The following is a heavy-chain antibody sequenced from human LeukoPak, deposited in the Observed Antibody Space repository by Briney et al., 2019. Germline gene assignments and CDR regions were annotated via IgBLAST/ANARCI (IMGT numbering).Heavy chain of an antibody. V-gene: IGHV4-34*01. CDR2: INHSGSA. CDR3: ARGHPDSSGYYYGSWFDP. CDR1: GGSFSGYF. D-gene: IGHD3-22*01. Sequence: PSETLSLTCAVYGGSFSGYFWSWSRQPPGKGLEWIGEINHSGSANYNPSLKSRVTISVDTSKNQFSLTLTSVTAADTAVYYCARGHPDSSGYYYGSWFDPWGQGTLVTVSS. J-gene: IGHJ5*02.